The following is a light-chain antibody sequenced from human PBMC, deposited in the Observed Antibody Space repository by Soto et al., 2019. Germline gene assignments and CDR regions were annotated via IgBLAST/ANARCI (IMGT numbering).Light chain of an antibody. CDR3: SSYTGGKTYWI. CDR1: SSDIGAYNY. V-gene: IGLV2-14*01. Sequence: QSALTQPASVSGSPGQSITISCTGTSSDIGAYNYVSWYQQHPGKAPKVIIFEVSNRPSGVSNRFSGSKSGNTASLTISGLQPEDEADYHCSSYTGGKTYWIFGGGTKLTV. CDR2: EVS. J-gene: IGLJ3*02.